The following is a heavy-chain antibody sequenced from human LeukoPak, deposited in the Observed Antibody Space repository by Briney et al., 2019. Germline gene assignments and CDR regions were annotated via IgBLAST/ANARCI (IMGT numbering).Heavy chain of an antibody. CDR2: IYSGGST. J-gene: IGHJ4*02. CDR3: ARDILRLGELSFDY. CDR1: GFTASTNY. D-gene: IGHD3-16*02. Sequence: GGSLRLSCAASGFTASTNYMTWFRQAPGKGLDWVSFIYSGGSTYYADSVKGRFTISRDNSKNTLYLQMNNLRAEDTAVYYCARDILRLGELSFDYWGQGTLVTVSS. V-gene: IGHV3-66*02.